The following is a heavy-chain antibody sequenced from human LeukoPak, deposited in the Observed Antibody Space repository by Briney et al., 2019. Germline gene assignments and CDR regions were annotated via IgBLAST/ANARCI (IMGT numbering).Heavy chain of an antibody. J-gene: IGHJ4*02. CDR1: GYSFTNYW. Sequence: GESLKISCKASGYSFTNYWIGWVRQMPGKGLEWMGIIYPSDSDTRYSPSFLGQVTISVDKSISTASLQWSSLKASDTAMYYCARHKLGYCSGGSCSPPDYWGQGTLVTVSS. D-gene: IGHD2-15*01. CDR2: IYPSDSDT. V-gene: IGHV5-51*01. CDR3: ARHKLGYCSGGSCSPPDY.